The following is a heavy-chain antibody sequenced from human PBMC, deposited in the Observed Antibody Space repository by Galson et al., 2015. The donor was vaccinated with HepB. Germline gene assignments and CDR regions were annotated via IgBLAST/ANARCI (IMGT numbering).Heavy chain of an antibody. CDR1: GFTFKSAW. CDR2: IKSKTDGGTT. Sequence: SLRLSCAASGFTFKSAWMTWVRQAPGKGLDWVGRIKSKTDGGTTACAAPVRGRFTISRDDSKNTLYLQMNSLTTEDTAVYHCVTSLGFGYGNTIVATDYWGQGTLVTVSS. J-gene: IGHJ4*02. CDR3: VTSLGFGYGNTIVATDY. V-gene: IGHV3-15*01. D-gene: IGHD3-10*01.